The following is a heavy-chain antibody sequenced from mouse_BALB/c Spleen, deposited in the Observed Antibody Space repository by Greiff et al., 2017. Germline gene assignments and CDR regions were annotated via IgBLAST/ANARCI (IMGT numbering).Heavy chain of an antibody. CDR3: ARHSTTVVGDD. D-gene: IGHD1-1*01. J-gene: IGHJ2*01. V-gene: IGHV5-9-3*01. CDR1: GFTFSSYA. CDR2: ISSGGSYT. Sequence: EVKVVESGGGLVKPGGSLKLSCAASGFTFSSYAMSWVRQTPEKRLEWVATISSGGSYTYYPDSVKGRFTISRDNAKNTLYLQMSSLRSEDTAMYYCARHSTTVVGDDWGQGTTLTVSS.